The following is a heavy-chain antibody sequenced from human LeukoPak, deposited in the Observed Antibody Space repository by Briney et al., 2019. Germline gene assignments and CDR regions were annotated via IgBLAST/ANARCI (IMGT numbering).Heavy chain of an antibody. CDR1: GFTFSSHP. Sequence: GGSLRLSCTASGFTFSSHPMHWVRQAPGKGLEYVSAISSNGHTYYADSVKGRFTISRDNSKSTLYLQMSSLRPEDTAVYYCVKDNREEDWFDPWGQGTLVTVSS. CDR2: ISSNGHT. J-gene: IGHJ5*02. D-gene: IGHD2/OR15-2a*01. V-gene: IGHV3-64D*09. CDR3: VKDNREEDWFDP.